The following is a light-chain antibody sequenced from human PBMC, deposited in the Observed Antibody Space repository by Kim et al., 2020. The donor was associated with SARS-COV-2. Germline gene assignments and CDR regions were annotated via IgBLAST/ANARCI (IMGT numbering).Light chain of an antibody. CDR3: QVWDSTIDHRVV. V-gene: IGLV3-21*04. CDR2: YDS. Sequence: PGKTASISCGVNNIGSKGVHWCQQKPGQAPVLVISYDSDRPSGIPERFSGSNSGNTATLTIRRVEAGDEADYYCQVWDSTIDHRVVFGGGTQLTVL. CDR1: NIGSKG. J-gene: IGLJ3*02.